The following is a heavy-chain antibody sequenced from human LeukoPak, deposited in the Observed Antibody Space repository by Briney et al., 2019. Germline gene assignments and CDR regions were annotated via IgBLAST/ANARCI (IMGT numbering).Heavy chain of an antibody. Sequence: GGSLRLSCAASGFTFSSYSMHWVRQAPGKGLEYVSVISSDGDNTYYADSVKGRFTISRDNSKNTLYLQMNSLRAEDTAVYYCARASRGNWFDPWGQGTLVTVSS. V-gene: IGHV3-64*02. CDR2: ISSDGDNT. J-gene: IGHJ5*02. D-gene: IGHD3-10*01. CDR3: ARASRGNWFDP. CDR1: GFTFSSYS.